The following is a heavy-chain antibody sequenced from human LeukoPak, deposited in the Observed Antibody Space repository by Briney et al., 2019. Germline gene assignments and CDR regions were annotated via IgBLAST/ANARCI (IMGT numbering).Heavy chain of an antibody. CDR3: ALSPGGYSNYLVY. CDR1: GFTFSSYV. CDR2: IWYDGSNK. V-gene: IGHV3-33*01. D-gene: IGHD4-4*01. Sequence: GGSLRLSCAASGFTFSSYVMHWVRQAPGKGLEWVAVIWYDGSNKYYADSVKGRFTISRDNSKNTLYLQMNSLRAEDTAVYYCALSPGGYSNYLVYWGQGTLVTVSS. J-gene: IGHJ4*02.